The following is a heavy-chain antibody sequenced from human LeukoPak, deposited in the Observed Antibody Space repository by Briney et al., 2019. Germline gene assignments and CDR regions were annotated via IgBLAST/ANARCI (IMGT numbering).Heavy chain of an antibody. D-gene: IGHD3-3*01. V-gene: IGHV1-69*05. Sequence: SVKVCCKASGGTFSSYAISWVRQAPGQGLEWMGRIIPIFGTANYAQKFQGRVTITTDESTSTAYMELSSLRSEDTAVYYCARDSPAYDFTDYWGQGTLVTVSS. J-gene: IGHJ4*02. CDR3: ARDSPAYDFTDY. CDR2: IIPIFGTA. CDR1: GGTFSSYA.